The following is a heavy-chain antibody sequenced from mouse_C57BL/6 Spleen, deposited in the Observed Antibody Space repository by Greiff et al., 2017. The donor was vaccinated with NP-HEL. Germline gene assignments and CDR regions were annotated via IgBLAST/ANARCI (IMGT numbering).Heavy chain of an antibody. Sequence: EVKLQESGPGMVKPSQSLSLTCTVTGYSITSGYDWHWIRHFPGNKLEWMGYISYSGSTNYNPSLKSRISITHDTSKNHFFLKLNSVTTEDTATYYCARGNYDEDFDYWGQGTTLTVSS. J-gene: IGHJ2*01. D-gene: IGHD2-4*01. CDR3: ARGNYDEDFDY. CDR2: ISYSGST. V-gene: IGHV3-1*01. CDR1: GYSITSGYD.